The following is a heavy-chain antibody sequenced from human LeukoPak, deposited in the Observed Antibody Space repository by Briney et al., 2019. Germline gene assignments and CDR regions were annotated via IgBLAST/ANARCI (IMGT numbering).Heavy chain of an antibody. J-gene: IGHJ4*02. Sequence: GGSRRLSCAASGFIFSDYSMGWVRQAPEKGLEWVSSITTSRDQNHAGSVKGRFTVSRDNDKSSVYLQMDSLRADDTAVYYCARDSYCPNDVCFDYWGQGVLVTVS. CDR2: ITTSRDQ. CDR1: GFIFSDYS. CDR3: ARDSYCPNDVCFDY. D-gene: IGHD2-8*01. V-gene: IGHV3-21*06.